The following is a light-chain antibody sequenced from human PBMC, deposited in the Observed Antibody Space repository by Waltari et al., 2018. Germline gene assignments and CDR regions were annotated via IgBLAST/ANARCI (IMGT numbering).Light chain of an antibody. CDR2: DVS. J-gene: IGLJ3*02. Sequence: QSALTQPRSVSGSPGQSVTISCPGTSSDVRGYNYVSWYQQHPGKAPKLMIYDVSRWPSGVPDRFSGSKSGNTASLTISGLQAEDEADYYCCSYAGSYSWVFGGGTKLTVL. CDR3: CSYAGSYSWV. V-gene: IGLV2-11*01. CDR1: SSDVRGYNY.